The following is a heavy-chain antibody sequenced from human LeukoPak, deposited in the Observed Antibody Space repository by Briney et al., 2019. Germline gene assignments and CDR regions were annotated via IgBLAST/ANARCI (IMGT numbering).Heavy chain of an antibody. D-gene: IGHD3-10*01. V-gene: IGHV3-23*01. Sequence: GGSLRLSCAASGFTFSSYAMSRVRQAPGKGLEWVSAISGSGGSTYYADSVKGRFTISRDNSRNTLYLQMNSLRGEDAAVYSCARGGIPTGPYYYFYYMDVWGKGTAVTVSS. CDR2: ISGSGGST. CDR3: ARGGIPTGPYYYFYYMDV. J-gene: IGHJ6*03. CDR1: GFTFSSYA.